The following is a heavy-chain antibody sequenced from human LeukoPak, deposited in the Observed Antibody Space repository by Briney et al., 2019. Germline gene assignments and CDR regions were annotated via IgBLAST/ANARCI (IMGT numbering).Heavy chain of an antibody. Sequence: GGSLRLSCAASGFTFSSYSMNWVRQAPGKGLEWVSYISSSSSTIYYADSVKGRFTISRDNAKNSLYLQMNSLRAEDTAVYYCARDRGYYDSSGYPDYYYGMDVWGQGTTVTVSS. V-gene: IGHV3-48*04. CDR3: ARDRGYYDSSGYPDYYYGMDV. CDR2: ISSSSSTI. CDR1: GFTFSSYS. D-gene: IGHD3-22*01. J-gene: IGHJ6*02.